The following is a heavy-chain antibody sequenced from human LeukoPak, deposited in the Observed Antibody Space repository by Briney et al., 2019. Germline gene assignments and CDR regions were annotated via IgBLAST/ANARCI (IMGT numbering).Heavy chain of an antibody. J-gene: IGHJ5*02. CDR1: GFIFSSYS. CDR3: ARGSPTSFPGYSSSWYPFWGLGNWFDP. CDR2: ISSGSSTI. V-gene: IGHV3-48*01. Sequence: GGSLRLSCAASGFIFSSYSMNWVRQAPGKGLEWVSYISSGSSTIYYADSVKGRFTISRDNSKNTLYLQMGSLRAEDMAVYYCARGSPTSFPGYSSSWYPFWGLGNWFDPWGQGTLVTVSS. D-gene: IGHD6-13*01.